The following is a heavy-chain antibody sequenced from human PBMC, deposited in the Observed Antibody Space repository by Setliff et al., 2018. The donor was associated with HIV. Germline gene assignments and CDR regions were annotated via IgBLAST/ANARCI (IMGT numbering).Heavy chain of an antibody. V-gene: IGHV5-51*01. CDR3: ARLGPGYCSSTRCYFDY. D-gene: IGHD2-2*01. Sequence: GESLKISCKDSGYSFTTYWIAWVRQMPGKGLEWMGIIYPGDSDTIYSPSFQGQVTISADKSISTAYLQWSSLKASDTAMYFCARLGPGYCSSTRCYFDYWGQGTLVTVST. CDR1: GYSFTTYW. CDR2: IYPGDSDT. J-gene: IGHJ4*02.